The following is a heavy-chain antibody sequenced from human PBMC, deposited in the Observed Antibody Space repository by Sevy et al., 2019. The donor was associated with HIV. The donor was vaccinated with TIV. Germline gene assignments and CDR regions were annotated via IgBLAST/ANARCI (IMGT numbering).Heavy chain of an antibody. CDR1: GYTFTSYG. J-gene: IGHJ4*02. Sequence: ASVKVSCKASGYTFTSYGISWVRQAPGQGLEWMGWISAYNGNTNYAQKLQGRVTMTTDTSTSTAYMELGSLRSDDTAVYYCARDDVIAVAGINSNGGFDYWGQGTLVTVSS. CDR3: ARDDVIAVAGINSNGGFDY. V-gene: IGHV1-18*01. D-gene: IGHD6-19*01. CDR2: ISAYNGNT.